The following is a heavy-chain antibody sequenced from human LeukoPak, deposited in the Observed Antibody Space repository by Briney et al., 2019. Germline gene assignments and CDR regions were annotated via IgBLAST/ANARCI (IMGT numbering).Heavy chain of an antibody. CDR1: GGTFSSYA. V-gene: IGHV1-69*01. D-gene: IGHD4-17*01. J-gene: IGHJ3*02. CDR3: ARELGSLRSPNDAFDI. Sequence: GASVKVSCKACGGTFSSYAIRWVRQAPGQGLEWMGGIIPIFGTANYAKKFQGRVTMTGDEATSTDYTEISSLRSEDTAGYYCARELGSLRSPNDAFDIWGQGTMVTVSS. CDR2: IIPIFGTA.